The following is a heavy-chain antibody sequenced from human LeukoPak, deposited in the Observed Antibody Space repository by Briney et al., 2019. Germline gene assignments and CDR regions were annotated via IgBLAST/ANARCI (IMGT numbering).Heavy chain of an antibody. J-gene: IGHJ4*02. Sequence: ASVKVSCKVSGYTLTELSMHWVRQAPGKGLEWMGGFDPEDGETIYAQKFQGRVTMTEDTSTDTAYMELSSLRSEDTAVYYCATWGSGSGYCYLTDYWGQGTLVTVSS. D-gene: IGHD3-22*01. CDR1: GYTLTELS. CDR2: FDPEDGET. V-gene: IGHV1-24*01. CDR3: ATWGSGSGYCYLTDY.